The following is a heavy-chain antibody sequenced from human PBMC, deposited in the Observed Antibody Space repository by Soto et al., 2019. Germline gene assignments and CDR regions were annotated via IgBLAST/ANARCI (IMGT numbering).Heavy chain of an antibody. Sequence: SETLSLTCAVSGYSTSSSNWWGWIRQPPGKGLEWIGYIYYSGTTYYNPSLKSRVTMSVDTSKNQFSLKLTSVTAVDTAVYYCAKDRPRRTSGYFFDYWGQGTPVTVSS. CDR3: AKDRPRRTSGYFFDY. CDR2: IYYSGTT. V-gene: IGHV4-28*03. CDR1: GYSTSSSNW. D-gene: IGHD1-1*01. J-gene: IGHJ4*02.